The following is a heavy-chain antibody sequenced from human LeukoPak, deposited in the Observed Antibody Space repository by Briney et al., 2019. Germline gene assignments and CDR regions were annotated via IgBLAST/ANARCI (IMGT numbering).Heavy chain of an antibody. Sequence: ASVKVSCKASGGTFSSYAISWVRQAPGQGLEWMGGIIPIFGTANYAQKFQGRVTITADKSTSTAYMELSSLRSEDTAVYYCARGKSETYYYDSSGYYSPDYWGQGTLVTVSS. CDR2: IIPIFGTA. CDR1: GGTFSSYA. D-gene: IGHD3-22*01. CDR3: ARGKSETYYYDSSGYYSPDY. J-gene: IGHJ4*02. V-gene: IGHV1-69*06.